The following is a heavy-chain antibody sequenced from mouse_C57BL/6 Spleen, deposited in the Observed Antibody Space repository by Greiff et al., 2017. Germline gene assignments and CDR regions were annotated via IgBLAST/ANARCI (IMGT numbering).Heavy chain of an antibody. CDR3: ARKDGYYVIAY. Sequence: VQLQQPGAELVMPGASVKLSCKASGYTFTSYWMHWVKQRPGQGLEWIGEIDPSDSYTNYNQKFKGKSTLTVDKSSSTAYMQLSSLTSEDSAVYYCARKDGYYVIAYWGQGTLVTVSA. D-gene: IGHD2-3*01. V-gene: IGHV1-69*01. CDR1: GYTFTSYW. J-gene: IGHJ3*01. CDR2: IDPSDSYT.